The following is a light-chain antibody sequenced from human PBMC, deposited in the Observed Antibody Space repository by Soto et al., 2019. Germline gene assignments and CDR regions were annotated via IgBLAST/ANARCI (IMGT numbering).Light chain of an antibody. CDR3: QSFGSSRVGLL. J-gene: IGLJ2*01. CDR1: HSDIGAGYG. V-gene: IGLV1-40*01. Sequence: QSVLTQPPSVTGAPGQRVTISCTGSHSDIGAGYGVHWYQQFPHSAPKLLIYDTTNRPSGVADRFSGSRSGTSASLAITGLQAEDEADYYCQSFGSSRVGLLFGGGTKLTVL. CDR2: DTT.